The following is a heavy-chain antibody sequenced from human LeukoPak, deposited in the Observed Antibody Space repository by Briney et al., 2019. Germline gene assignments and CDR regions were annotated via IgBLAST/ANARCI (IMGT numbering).Heavy chain of an antibody. Sequence: SETLSLTCTVSGGSITNYYWSWIRQSPGKGLEWIGYIYYSGNTDYNASLKSRVTMSVDTSKNQFSLTLSSVTAADTAVYYCARSILHSGGSCCWYYFDYWGQGTLVTVSS. J-gene: IGHJ4*02. V-gene: IGHV4-59*13. CDR1: GGSITNYY. D-gene: IGHD2-15*01. CDR3: ARSILHSGGSCCWYYFDY. CDR2: IYYSGNT.